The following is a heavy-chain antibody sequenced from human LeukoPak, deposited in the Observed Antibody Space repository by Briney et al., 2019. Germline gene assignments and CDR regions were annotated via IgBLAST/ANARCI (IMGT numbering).Heavy chain of an antibody. J-gene: IGHJ4*02. CDR2: ISSSSSYI. CDR3: ARDMRRQWLVRPLFGY. D-gene: IGHD6-19*01. V-gene: IGHV3-21*01. CDR1: GFTFSSYS. Sequence: GSLRLSCAASGFTFSSYSMNWVRQAPGKGLEWVSSISSSSSYIYYADSVKGRFTISRDNAKNSLYLQMNSLRAEDTAVYYCARDMRRQWLVRPLFGYWGQGTLVTVSS.